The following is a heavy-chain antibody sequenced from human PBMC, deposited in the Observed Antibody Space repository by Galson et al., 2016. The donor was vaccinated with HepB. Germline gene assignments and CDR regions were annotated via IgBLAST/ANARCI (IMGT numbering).Heavy chain of an antibody. D-gene: IGHD5-24*01. V-gene: IGHV1-8*01. CDR1: GYPFYSFD. Sequence: SVKVSCKASGYPFYSFDINWVRQATGQGLEWMGWMNTINGKTGYAQKFQGRVTMTRDTSITTAYMELTNLTLEDTAIYYCARVAGRVVEIDNWGQGTLVSVSS. CDR3: ARVAGRVVEIDN. CDR2: MNTINGKT. J-gene: IGHJ4*02.